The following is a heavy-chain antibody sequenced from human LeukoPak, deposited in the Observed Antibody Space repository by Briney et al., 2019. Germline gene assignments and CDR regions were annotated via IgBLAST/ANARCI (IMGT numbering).Heavy chain of an antibody. D-gene: IGHD2-2*01. Sequence: SVKVSCKASGYTFTGYYMHWVRQAPGQGLEWMGGIIPIFGTANYAQKFQGRVTITADESTSTAYMELSSLRSEDTAVYYCAREGYCSSTSCRAPLDYWGQGTLVTVSS. CDR1: GYTFTGYY. J-gene: IGHJ4*02. V-gene: IGHV1-69*13. CDR2: IIPIFGTA. CDR3: AREGYCSSTSCRAPLDY.